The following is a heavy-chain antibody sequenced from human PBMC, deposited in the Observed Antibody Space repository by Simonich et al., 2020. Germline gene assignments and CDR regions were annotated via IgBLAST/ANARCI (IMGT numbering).Heavy chain of an antibody. V-gene: IGHV1-2*02. Sequence: QAQLVQSGAEVKKPGASVKVSCTASGYTFTGYYMHWVRQAPGPGHEGRAWCNPDSGGTNYAQKLQGRVTMTRETSISTAYMELSRLRSDDTAENYCARVSGGTAMVTSTFDIWGQGTMVTVSS. J-gene: IGHJ3*02. CDR1: GYTFTGYY. CDR2: CNPDSGGT. D-gene: IGHD5-18*01. CDR3: ARVSGGTAMVTSTFDI.